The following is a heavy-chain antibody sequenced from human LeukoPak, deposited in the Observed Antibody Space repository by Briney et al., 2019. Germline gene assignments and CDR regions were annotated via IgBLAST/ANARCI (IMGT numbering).Heavy chain of an antibody. D-gene: IGHD6-13*01. CDR2: MYYRGNT. V-gene: IGHV4-59*01. CDR1: GGSISSYY. CDR3: ARVGIAAAGPAYNWFDP. Sequence: NTSETLSLTCTVSGGSISSYYWSWIRQPPGKGLEWIGYMYYRGNTNYDPSLKSRVTISIDTPNNQFSLKLSSVTAADTAVYYCARVGIAAAGPAYNWFDPWGQGTLVTVSS. J-gene: IGHJ5*02.